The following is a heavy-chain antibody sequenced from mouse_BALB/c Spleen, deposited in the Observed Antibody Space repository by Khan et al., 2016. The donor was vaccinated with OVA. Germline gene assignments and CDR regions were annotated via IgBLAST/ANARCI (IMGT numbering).Heavy chain of an antibody. CDR1: GFIFSSYG. CDR2: ISGDSSTI. J-gene: IGHJ2*01. V-gene: IGHV5-17*02. CDR3: AKSYYYGYYFDY. Sequence: EVELVESGGGLVQPGGSRKLSCAASGFIFSSYGMHWVRQAPAKGLEWVAYISGDSSTIYYADTVKGRFTISRDNPKNTLFLQMTSLMSEDTAMYYCAKSYYYGYYFDYWGPGTTLTVSS. D-gene: IGHD1-1*01.